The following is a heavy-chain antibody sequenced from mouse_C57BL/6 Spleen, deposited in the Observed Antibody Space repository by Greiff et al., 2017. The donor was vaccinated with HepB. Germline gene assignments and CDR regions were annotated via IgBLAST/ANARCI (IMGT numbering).Heavy chain of an antibody. CDR1: GISITTGNYR. D-gene: IGHD1-1*01. V-gene: IGHV3-5*01. CDR3: ARDNYGSSYGYFDY. J-gene: IGHJ2*01. Sequence: EVKVVESGPGLVKPSQTVFLTCTVTGISITTGNYRWSWIRQFPGNKLEWIGYIYYSGTITYNPSLTSRTTITRDTPKNQFFLEMNSLTAEDTATYYCARDNYGSSYGYFDYWGQGTTLTVSS. CDR2: IYYSGTI.